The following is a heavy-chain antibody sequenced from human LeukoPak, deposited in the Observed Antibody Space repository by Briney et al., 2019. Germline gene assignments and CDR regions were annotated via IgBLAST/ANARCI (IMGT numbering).Heavy chain of an antibody. V-gene: IGHV1-24*01. CDR2: FDPEDGET. J-gene: IGHJ4*02. CDR1: GYTLTELS. Sequence: GASVKVSCKVSGYTLTELSMHWVRQAPGKGLEWMGGFDPEDGETIYAQKVQGRVPMTEDTSTDTPYMELSSLRSEDTAVYYCATDLGLHSGNRFDYWGQGTLVTVSS. D-gene: IGHD5-24*01. CDR3: ATDLGLHSGNRFDY.